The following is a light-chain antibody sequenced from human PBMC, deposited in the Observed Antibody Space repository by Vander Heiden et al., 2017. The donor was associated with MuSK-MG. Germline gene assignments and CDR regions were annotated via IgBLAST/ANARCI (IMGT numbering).Light chain of an antibody. Sequence: ELLMTQSPATLSVSPGERATLSCRASQSVSSNLAGYQQKPGRAPRLLILDESTRATGVPARFSGSGSGTEFTLTISSLQSEDVSVYYCQQHNNRPPCTFGQGTKVEIK. CDR1: QSVSSN. CDR3: QQHNNRPPCT. V-gene: IGKV3-15*01. CDR2: DES. J-gene: IGKJ1*01.